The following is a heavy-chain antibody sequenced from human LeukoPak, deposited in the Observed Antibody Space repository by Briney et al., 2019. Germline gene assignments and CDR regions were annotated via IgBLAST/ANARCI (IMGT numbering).Heavy chain of an antibody. J-gene: IGHJ4*02. CDR3: TRRGYSSGDDY. D-gene: IGHD4-23*01. Sequence: GGSLRLSCAASGFSFSDYSMTWVRQAPGKGLDWVAYIRGSSTTIYYADSVKGRFTISRDNAKNSLYLQMNSLRAEDTAVYYCTRRGYSSGDDYWGQGSLVTVSS. CDR1: GFSFSDYS. V-gene: IGHV3-48*01. CDR2: IRGSSTTI.